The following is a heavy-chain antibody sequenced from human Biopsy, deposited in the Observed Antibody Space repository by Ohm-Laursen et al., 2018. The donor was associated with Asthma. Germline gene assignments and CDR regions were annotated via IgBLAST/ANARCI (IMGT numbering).Heavy chain of an antibody. J-gene: IGHJ6*02. Sequence: TLSLTCALNRGPFRGYVWAWIRQPPGEGLEWIGEIPQGGATTVNPSLKSRVTISMDPSKSQLYLSLRSLTAADTAVYYFASGPQWSGLDIWGQGTTVTVSS. D-gene: IGHD2-8*01. CDR3: ASGPQWSGLDI. V-gene: IGHV4-34*01. CDR2: IPQGGAT. CDR1: RGPFRGYV.